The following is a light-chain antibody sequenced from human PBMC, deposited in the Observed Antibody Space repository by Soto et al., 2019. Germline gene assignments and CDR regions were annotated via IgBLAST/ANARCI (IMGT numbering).Light chain of an antibody. CDR3: QKYNSAPYT. CDR1: QGISNY. Sequence: DIQMTQSPSSLSASVGDRATITCRASQGISNYLAWYQQKPGKVPKLLIYAASTLQSGVPSRFSGSGSGTDFTLTISSLQPEDVATYDGQKYNSAPYTFGQGTKLEIK. CDR2: AAS. V-gene: IGKV1-27*01. J-gene: IGKJ2*01.